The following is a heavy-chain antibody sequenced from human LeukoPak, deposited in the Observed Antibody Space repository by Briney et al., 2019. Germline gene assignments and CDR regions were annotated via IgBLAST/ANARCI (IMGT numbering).Heavy chain of an antibody. V-gene: IGHV3-74*01. D-gene: IGHD3-10*01. CDR1: GFTFDDYA. Sequence: GGSLRLSCAASGFTFDDYAMHWVRQAPGEGLVWVSRINEHGSITDYADSVKDRFTISRDNAKNTLYLHMNSLRAEDTAMYYCARDVGGAGSHWGQGTLVTVSS. CDR2: INEHGSIT. CDR3: ARDVGGAGSH. J-gene: IGHJ4*02.